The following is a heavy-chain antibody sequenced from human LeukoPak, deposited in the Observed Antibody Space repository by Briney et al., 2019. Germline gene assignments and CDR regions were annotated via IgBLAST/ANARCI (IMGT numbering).Heavy chain of an antibody. D-gene: IGHD3-16*01. V-gene: IGHV3-48*04. CDR3: VRGGWDH. Sequence: GGSLRLSCAAPGFTFSSCGFNWVRQAPGKGLEWISYISNSGKTIFYADSMKGRFTISRDNARNSLFLVVNSLTAEDTAVYFCVRGGWDHWGLGTLVTVSS. J-gene: IGHJ4*02. CDR2: ISNSGKTI. CDR1: GFTFSSCG.